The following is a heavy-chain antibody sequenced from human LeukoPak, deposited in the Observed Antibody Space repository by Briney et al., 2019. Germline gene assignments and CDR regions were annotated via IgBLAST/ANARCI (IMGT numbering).Heavy chain of an antibody. CDR3: AKGVRDFWSSAFFDY. CDR2: MSYDGSNK. CDR1: GFTFSSYA. D-gene: IGHD3-3*01. Sequence: GGSLRLSCAAPGFTFSSYAMHWVRQAPGKGLEWMAVMSYDGSNKYYADSVKGGFTISRDNSKNTLYLQMNSLRAEDTAVYYCAKGVRDFWSSAFFDYWGQGTLVTVSS. V-gene: IGHV3-30-3*01. J-gene: IGHJ4*02.